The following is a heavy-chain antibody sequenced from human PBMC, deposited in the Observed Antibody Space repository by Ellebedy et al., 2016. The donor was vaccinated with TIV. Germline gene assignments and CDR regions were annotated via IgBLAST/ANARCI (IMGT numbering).Heavy chain of an antibody. Sequence: GESLKISCAASGFTFSSYWMSWVRQAPGKGLEWVANIKEDGSEEYYVDSVKGRFTVSRDNAKNSLYLQMNNLRADDTAVYYCARDDGNRVVDYWGQGTLDTVSS. CDR3: ARDDGNRVVDY. CDR2: IKEDGSEE. D-gene: IGHD4-23*01. V-gene: IGHV3-7*03. J-gene: IGHJ4*02. CDR1: GFTFSSYW.